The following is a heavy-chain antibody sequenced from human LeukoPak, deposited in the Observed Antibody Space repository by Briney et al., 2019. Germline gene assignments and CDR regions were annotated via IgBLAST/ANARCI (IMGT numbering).Heavy chain of an antibody. CDR2: ISSTNII. CDR1: GFTFSTYS. Sequence: GGSLRLSCAASGFTFSTYSLNWVRQAPGKGLEWISYISSTNIIYYADSVKGRLTISRDNGKNSVYLQMNSLRDEDTAVYYCARGVRGLANFDYWGQGTLVTVSS. D-gene: IGHD3-10*01. V-gene: IGHV3-48*02. CDR3: ARGVRGLANFDY. J-gene: IGHJ4*02.